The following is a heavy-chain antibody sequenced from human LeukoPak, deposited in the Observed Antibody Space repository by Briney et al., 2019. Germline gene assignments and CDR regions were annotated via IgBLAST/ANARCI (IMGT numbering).Heavy chain of an antibody. CDR3: AKGTSRSSSGYFDY. CDR2: INWNGGST. D-gene: IGHD6-6*01. V-gene: IGHV3-20*04. Sequence: GGSLRLSCAASGFTFDDYGMSWVRQAPGKGLEWVSGINWNGGSTGYADSVKGRFTISRDNAKNSLYLQMNSLRAEDTALYYCAKGTSRSSSGYFDYWGQGTLVTVSS. CDR1: GFTFDDYG. J-gene: IGHJ4*02.